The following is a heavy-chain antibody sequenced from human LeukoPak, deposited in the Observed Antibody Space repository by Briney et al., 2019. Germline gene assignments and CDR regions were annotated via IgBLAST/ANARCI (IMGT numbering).Heavy chain of an antibody. D-gene: IGHD5-18*01. J-gene: IGHJ4*02. CDR1: QFNFNNFG. V-gene: IGHV3-23*01. CDR3: TGAYAYAYFDY. Sequence: GGSLRLSCATSQFNFNNFGMTWVRQAPGKGLEWVSSISGNGGSTQYADSVQGRFAISRDNSKNTLSLQMSSLRSDDTAVYYCTGAYAYAYFDYWGQGTLVAVSS. CDR2: ISGNGGST.